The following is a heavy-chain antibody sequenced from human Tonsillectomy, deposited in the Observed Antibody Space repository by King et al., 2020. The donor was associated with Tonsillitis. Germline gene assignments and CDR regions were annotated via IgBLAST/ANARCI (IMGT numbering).Heavy chain of an antibody. CDR1: GFTFDTYA. D-gene: IGHD6-13*01. J-gene: IGHJ4*02. CDR3: VQDARATIAAAGTLDY. CDR2: ISYDGIRK. V-gene: IGHV3-30-3*01. Sequence: VQLVESGGGVVQPGRSLRLSCAASGFTFDTYAMHWVRRAPGKGLEWVAVISYDGIRKDYADSAKGRFTISRDNSKNTLYLQMNSLRAEDTAVYYCVQDARATIAAAGTLDYWGQGTLVTVSS.